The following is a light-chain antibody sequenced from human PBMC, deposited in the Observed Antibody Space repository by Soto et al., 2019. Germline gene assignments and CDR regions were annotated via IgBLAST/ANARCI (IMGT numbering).Light chain of an antibody. V-gene: IGKV1-5*01. CDR1: ESIATW. CDR2: DAS. Sequence: DVHMTQSPSTLSASVGDRVTITCRASESIATWLAWYQQKPGQAPKLLIYDASRLESGVPSRFSGGGSGTEFTLTISGLQPEDFATYSCQQSYSTTWTFGQGTKVEIK. J-gene: IGKJ1*01. CDR3: QQSYSTTWT.